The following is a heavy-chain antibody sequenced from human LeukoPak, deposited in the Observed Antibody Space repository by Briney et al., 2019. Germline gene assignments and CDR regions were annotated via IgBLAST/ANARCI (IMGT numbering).Heavy chain of an antibody. CDR2: ISGSGGST. D-gene: IGHD3-22*01. CDR1: GFTFSSYA. J-gene: IGHJ4*02. Sequence: GGSLRLSCAASGFTFSSYAMSWVRQAPGKGLEWVSAISGSGGSTYYADSVKGRFTISRDNSKNTLYLQMNSLRAEDTAVYYCAKIEGYDSSGYYYVGPYFDYWGQGALVTVSS. V-gene: IGHV3-23*01. CDR3: AKIEGYDSSGYYYVGPYFDY.